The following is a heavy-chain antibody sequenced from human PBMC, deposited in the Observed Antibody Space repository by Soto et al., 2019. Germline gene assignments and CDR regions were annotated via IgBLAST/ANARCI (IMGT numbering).Heavy chain of an antibody. CDR3: ARDSHYYYDSSGSPGHFDY. Sequence: GGSLRLSCAASGFTFSDHYMDWVRQAPGKGLEWVGRTRNKANSYTTEYAASVKGRFTISRDDSKNSLYLQMNSLKTEDTAVYYCARDSHYYYDSSGSPGHFDYWGQGTLVTVSS. CDR1: GFTFSDHY. J-gene: IGHJ4*02. V-gene: IGHV3-72*01. D-gene: IGHD3-22*01. CDR2: TRNKANSYTT.